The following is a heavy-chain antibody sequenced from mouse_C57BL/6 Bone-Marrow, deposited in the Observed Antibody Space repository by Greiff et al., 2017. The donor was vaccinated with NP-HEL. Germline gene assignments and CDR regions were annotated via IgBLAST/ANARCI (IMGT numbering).Heavy chain of an antibody. V-gene: IGHV14-2*01. CDR3: ARRWTAQATMDY. Sequence: VQLQQSGAELVKPGASVKLSCTASGFNIKDYYMHWVKQRTEQGLEWIGRIDPEDGETKYVPKFQGKATITADTSSNTAYLQLSSLTSEDTAVYYCARRWTAQATMDYWGQGTSVTVSS. CDR2: IDPEDGET. D-gene: IGHD3-2*02. J-gene: IGHJ4*01. CDR1: GFNIKDYY.